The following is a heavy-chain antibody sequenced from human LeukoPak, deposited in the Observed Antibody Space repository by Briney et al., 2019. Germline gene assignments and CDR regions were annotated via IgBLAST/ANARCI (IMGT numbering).Heavy chain of an antibody. Sequence: ASVKVSCKASGYTFTSYGISWVRQAPGQGLEWMGWISAYNGNTNYAQKLQGRVTMTTDTSTSTAYMELRSLRSDDTAVYYCARDLPYQKESSYYNYYGSGGYPYYYYYGMDVWGQGTTVTVSS. J-gene: IGHJ6*02. CDR1: GYTFTSYG. V-gene: IGHV1-18*01. D-gene: IGHD3-10*01. CDR3: ARDLPYQKESSYYNYYGSGGYPYYYYYGMDV. CDR2: ISAYNGNT.